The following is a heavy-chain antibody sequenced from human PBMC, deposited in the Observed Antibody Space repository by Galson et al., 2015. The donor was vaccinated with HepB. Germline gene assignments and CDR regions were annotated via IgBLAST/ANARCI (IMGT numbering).Heavy chain of an antibody. D-gene: IGHD2-21*01. CDR2: ISSSGGSR. V-gene: IGHV3-11*01. J-gene: IGHJ6*03. CDR1: GFTFSDYY. Sequence: SQRLSCAAAGFTFSDYYMSWIRQAPGKGLEWVSYISSSGGSRYADSVKGRFTISRDNARNSLYLQMSSLKAADTAVYYCARAACGGDCYGDYMDVWGNGTSVTVSS. CDR3: ARAACGGDCYGDYMDV.